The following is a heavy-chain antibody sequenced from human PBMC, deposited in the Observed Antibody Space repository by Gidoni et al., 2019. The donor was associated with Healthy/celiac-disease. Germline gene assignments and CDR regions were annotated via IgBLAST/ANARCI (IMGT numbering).Heavy chain of an antibody. CDR3: ASTGAPSPRGYYYGMDV. Sequence: QVQLVQPGSELKKPGASAKGTCKASGYTVTSHAMNWVRLAPGQGLEWMGWINTVTGSHTYAQGFTGLFVFSLDASVSTAYLQISSLKAEDTAVYYCASTGAPSPRGYYYGMDVWGQGTTVTVSS. J-gene: IGHJ6*02. CDR1: GYTVTSHA. V-gene: IGHV7-4-1*02. CDR2: INTVTGSH. D-gene: IGHD1-26*01.